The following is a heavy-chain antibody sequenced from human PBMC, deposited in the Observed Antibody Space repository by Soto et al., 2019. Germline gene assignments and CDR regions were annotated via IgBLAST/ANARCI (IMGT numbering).Heavy chain of an antibody. D-gene: IGHD1-1*01. J-gene: IGHJ5*02. CDR1: GDSVSSNSAA. Sequence: PPQTLSHTCAIAGDSVSSNSAAWEWIRQSPSRCFEWLGRTRYTSQWYSEYAVSVRSRITINPDTAKNHFSLQLTSVTPEDAAVYYCVRVDWNDAGPWGQGTLVTVSS. CDR3: VRVDWNDAGP. CDR2: TRYTSQWYS. V-gene: IGHV6-1*01.